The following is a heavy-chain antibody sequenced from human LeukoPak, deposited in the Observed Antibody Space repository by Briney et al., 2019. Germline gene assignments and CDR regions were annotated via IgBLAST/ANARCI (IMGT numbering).Heavy chain of an antibody. CDR2: IYPGDSDT. CDR1: GYSFTGYW. V-gene: IGHV5-51*01. D-gene: IGHD3-10*01. J-gene: IGHJ4*02. CDR3: ARRYYYGSGMYYFDY. Sequence: GESLKISCKGSGYSFTGYWIGWVRQMPGKGLEWMGIIYPGDSDTRYSPSFQGQVTISADKSISTAYLQWSSLKASDTAVYYCARRYYYGSGMYYFDYWGQGTLVTVSS.